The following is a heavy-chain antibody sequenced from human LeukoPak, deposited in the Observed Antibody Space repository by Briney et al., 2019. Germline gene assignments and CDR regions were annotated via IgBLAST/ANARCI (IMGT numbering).Heavy chain of an antibody. J-gene: IGHJ4*02. Sequence: GASVKGSCKASGYTFTSYDINWVRQTTGQGLEWMGWMNPNSGNTGYAQEFQGRVTMTRNTSISTAYMELSSLRSEDTAVYYCARRFYDFWSGYSPKTYIDYWGQGTLVTVSS. CDR1: GYTFTSYD. CDR3: ARRFYDFWSGYSPKTYIDY. CDR2: MNPNSGNT. D-gene: IGHD3-3*01. V-gene: IGHV1-8*01.